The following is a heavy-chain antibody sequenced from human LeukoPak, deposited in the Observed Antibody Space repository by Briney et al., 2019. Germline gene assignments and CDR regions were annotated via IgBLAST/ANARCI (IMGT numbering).Heavy chain of an antibody. CDR2: IIPIFGTA. CDR3: ASSDFGWSMLGHYYYYMDV. D-gene: IGHD3-9*01. J-gene: IGHJ6*03. Sequence: ASVKVSCKASGGTFSSYAISWVRQAPGQGLEWMGGIIPIFGTANYAQKFQGRVTITTDESTSTAYMELSSLRSEDTAVYYCASSDFGWSMLGHYYYYMDVWGKGTTVTVS. V-gene: IGHV1-69*05. CDR1: GGTFSSYA.